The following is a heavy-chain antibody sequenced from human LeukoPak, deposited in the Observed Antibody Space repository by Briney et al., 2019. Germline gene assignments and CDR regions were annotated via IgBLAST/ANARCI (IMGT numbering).Heavy chain of an antibody. J-gene: IGHJ4*02. CDR3: AGHHPRNTVDF. V-gene: IGHV4-59*08. D-gene: IGHD2-8*02. CDR2: ISDIGSI. Sequence: SETLSLTCTVSGGSISSYYWSWIRQPPGKGLEWIAYISDIGSINYNSSLKSRVTISLDTSENQFSLKLSSVTAADTAVYYCAGHHPRNTVDFWGQGTLVTVSS. CDR1: GGSISSYY.